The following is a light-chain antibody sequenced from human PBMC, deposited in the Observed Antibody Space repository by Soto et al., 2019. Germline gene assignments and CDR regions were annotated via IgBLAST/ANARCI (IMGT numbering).Light chain of an antibody. Sequence: QSALTQPRSVSGSPGQSVTISCTGTSSDVGRYDYVSWYQQYPGEAPKLIIYDVTERPSGVPDRFSGSKSGTSASLAISGLQSEDEAEYYCAAWDDSLNGLLFGGGTKLTVL. CDR3: AAWDDSLNGLL. V-gene: IGLV2-11*01. J-gene: IGLJ3*02. CDR1: SSDVGRYDY. CDR2: DVT.